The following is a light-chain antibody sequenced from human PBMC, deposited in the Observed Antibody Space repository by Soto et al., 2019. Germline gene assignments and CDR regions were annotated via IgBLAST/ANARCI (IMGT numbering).Light chain of an antibody. CDR3: MQALQTPIT. J-gene: IGKJ5*01. CDR2: LGS. CDR1: QSLLHSNGYNY. V-gene: IGKV2-28*01. Sequence: DIVMTQSPLSLPVTPGEPASISCRSSQSLLHSNGYNYLDWNLQKPGQSPQLLIYLGSNRSSGVPDRFSGSGSGTDFTLKISRVEAEDVRVYYCMQALQTPITFGQGTRLEIK.